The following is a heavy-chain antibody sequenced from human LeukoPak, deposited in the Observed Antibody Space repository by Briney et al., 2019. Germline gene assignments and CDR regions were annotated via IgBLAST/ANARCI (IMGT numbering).Heavy chain of an antibody. D-gene: IGHD1-26*01. V-gene: IGHV1-18*01. CDR1: GYTLTSYG. CDR2: ISAYNGNT. J-gene: IGHJ3*02. Sequence: GASAKVSRKASGYTLTSYGISWVRQAPGQGLEWMGWISAYNGNTNYAQELQGRVTMTTDTSTSTAYMELRSLRSDDTAVYYCARDLVGANVEAFDIWGQGTMVTVSS. CDR3: ARDLVGANVEAFDI.